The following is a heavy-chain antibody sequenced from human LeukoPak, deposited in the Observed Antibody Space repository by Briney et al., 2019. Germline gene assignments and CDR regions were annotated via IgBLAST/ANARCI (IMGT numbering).Heavy chain of an antibody. J-gene: IGHJ4*02. Sequence: ASVKVSCKASGYTFTGYYTHWVRQAPGQGLEWMGWINPNSGGTNYAQKFQSRVTMTRDTSISTAYMELSRLRSDDTAVYYCARLDSGYDYGDYWGQGTLVTVSS. V-gene: IGHV1-2*02. CDR3: ARLDSGYDYGDY. D-gene: IGHD5-12*01. CDR2: INPNSGGT. CDR1: GYTFTGYY.